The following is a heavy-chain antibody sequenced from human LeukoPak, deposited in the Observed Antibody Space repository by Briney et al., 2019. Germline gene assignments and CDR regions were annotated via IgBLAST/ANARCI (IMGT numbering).Heavy chain of an antibody. CDR3: ARDKITPDYGDYVGAFDI. Sequence: PGGSLRLSCAASGFTFSSYSMNWVRQAPGKGLEWVSYISSSSSTIHYADSVKGRFTISRDNAKNSLYLQMNSLRAEDTAVYYCARDKITPDYGDYVGAFDIWGQGTMVTVSS. V-gene: IGHV3-48*04. J-gene: IGHJ3*02. CDR1: GFTFSSYS. CDR2: ISSSSSTI. D-gene: IGHD4-17*01.